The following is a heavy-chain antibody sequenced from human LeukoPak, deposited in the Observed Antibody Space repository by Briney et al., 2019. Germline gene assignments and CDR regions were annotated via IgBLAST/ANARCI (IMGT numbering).Heavy chain of an antibody. J-gene: IGHJ4*02. V-gene: IGHV3-23*01. D-gene: IGHD3-9*01. CDR2: ISGSGGST. Sequence: PGGSLRLSCAASGFTFSSYAVSWVRQAPGKGLEWVSAISGSGGSTYYADSVKGRFTISRDNSKNTLYLQMNSLRAEDTAVYYCATAEGLRYFDWLFGYWGQGTLVTVSS. CDR3: ATAEGLRYFDWLFGY. CDR1: GFTFSSYA.